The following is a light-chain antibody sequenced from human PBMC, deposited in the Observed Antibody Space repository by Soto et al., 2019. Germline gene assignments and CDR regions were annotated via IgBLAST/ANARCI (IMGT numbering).Light chain of an antibody. Sequence: QSVLTQPRSVSGSPGQSVTISCTGTSSDVGGYSYVSWYQHHPGKAPKLMIYDVNQRPSGVPDRFPGSKSGDTVSLTISGLQAEDDVDYSCCSYAGSDTRYVFGTGTKVTVL. CDR1: SSDVGGYSY. V-gene: IGLV2-11*01. J-gene: IGLJ1*01. CDR2: DVN. CDR3: CSYAGSDTRYV.